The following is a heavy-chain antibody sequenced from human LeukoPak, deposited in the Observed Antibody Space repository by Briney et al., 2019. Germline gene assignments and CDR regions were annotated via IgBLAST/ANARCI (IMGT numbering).Heavy chain of an antibody. CDR1: GFTVSSNY. Sequence: PGGSLRLSCAASGFTVSSNYMSWVRQAPGKGLEWVSVIYSGGSTYYADSVKGRFTISRDNSKNTLYLQMNSLRAEDTAVYYCARDWEEEAAATLFYYWGQGTLVTVSS. D-gene: IGHD2-15*01. V-gene: IGHV3-53*01. J-gene: IGHJ4*02. CDR2: IYSGGST. CDR3: ARDWEEEAAATLFYY.